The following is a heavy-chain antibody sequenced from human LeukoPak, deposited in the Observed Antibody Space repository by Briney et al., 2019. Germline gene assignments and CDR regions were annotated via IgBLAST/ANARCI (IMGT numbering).Heavy chain of an antibody. J-gene: IGHJ2*01. D-gene: IGHD4-17*01. Sequence: PGGSLRLSCAASGFTSSSYSMNWVRQAPGKGLEWVSGISWNSGSIGYADSVKGRFTISRDNAKNSLYLQMNSLRAEDTALYYCAKDVSTDGDDWYFDLWGRGTLVTVSS. CDR2: ISWNSGSI. CDR1: GFTSSSYS. CDR3: AKDVSTDGDDWYFDL. V-gene: IGHV3-9*02.